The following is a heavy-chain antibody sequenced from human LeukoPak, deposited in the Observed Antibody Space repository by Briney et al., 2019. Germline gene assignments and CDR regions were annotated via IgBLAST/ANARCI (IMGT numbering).Heavy chain of an antibody. D-gene: IGHD5-24*01. V-gene: IGHV3-53*01. Sequence: PGGSLRLSSAASGFTVSSNYMSWVRQAPGKGLEWVSVIYSGVPTYYADSVKGRFTISRDDSKNTLYLQMNSLRAEDTAVYYCARDRGPTRAFDIWGQGTMVTVS. CDR2: IYSGVPT. CDR3: ARDRGPTRAFDI. CDR1: GFTVSSNY. J-gene: IGHJ3*02.